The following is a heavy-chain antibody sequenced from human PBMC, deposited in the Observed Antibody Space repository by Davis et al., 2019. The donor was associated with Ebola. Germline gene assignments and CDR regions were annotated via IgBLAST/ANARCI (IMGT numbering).Heavy chain of an antibody. J-gene: IGHJ6*02. V-gene: IGHV6-1*01. D-gene: IGHD5-18*01. CDR2: TYYNSKWYN. Sequence: HSQTLSLTCAISGDSVSSAGWNWIRQSPSRGLAWLGRTYYNSKWYNDYAVSVKSRITINPDPSKNQFSLQLNSVTPEGTALYYCARGWLRGGMDVWCEGTTVTV. CDR3: ARGWLRGGMDV. CDR1: GDSVSSAG.